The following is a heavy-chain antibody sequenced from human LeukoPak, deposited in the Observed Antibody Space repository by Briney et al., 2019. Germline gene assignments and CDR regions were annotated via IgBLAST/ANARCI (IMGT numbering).Heavy chain of an antibody. V-gene: IGHV5-51*01. CDR1: GYSFTSYW. D-gene: IGHD6-13*01. CDR2: VNPVDSDT. CDR3: ATVPRIPAVGNTEYFQY. J-gene: IGHJ1*01. Sequence: PGESLKISCKGSGYSFTSYWIAWVRQMPGKGLEWMGIVNPVDSDTRYSPSFQGQVTISVDKSISTAYLQWSSLQASDTAMYYCATVPRIPAVGNTEYFQYWGQGTLVTVSS.